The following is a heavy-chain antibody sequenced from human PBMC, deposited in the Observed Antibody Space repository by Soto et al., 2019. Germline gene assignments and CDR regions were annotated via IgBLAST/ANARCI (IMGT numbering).Heavy chain of an antibody. D-gene: IGHD3-3*01. J-gene: IGHJ5*02. CDR1: GYTFTSYG. CDR2: ISAYNGNT. V-gene: IGHV1-18*01. Sequence: QVQLVQSGAEVKKPGASVKVSCKASGYTFTSYGISWVRQAPGQGLEWMGWISAYNGNTNYAQKLQGRVTMTTDPSTSTAYMELRSLRSDDTAVYYCAREATYYDFWSGSRRWFDPWGQGTLVTVSS. CDR3: AREATYYDFWSGSRRWFDP.